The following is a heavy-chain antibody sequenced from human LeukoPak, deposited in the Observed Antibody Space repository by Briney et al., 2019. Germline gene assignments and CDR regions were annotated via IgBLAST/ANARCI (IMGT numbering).Heavy chain of an antibody. D-gene: IGHD5-18*01. CDR2: INTSGST. Sequence: SETLSLTCTVSGGSISNYYWSWIRQPAGKGLEWIGRINTSGSTNYNPSLESRVTMSVDTSKNQFSLKLNSVTAADTAVYFCARSRGTALVTRFDYWGQGTLVIVSS. CDR1: GGSISNYY. J-gene: IGHJ4*02. V-gene: IGHV4-4*07. CDR3: ARSRGTALVTRFDY.